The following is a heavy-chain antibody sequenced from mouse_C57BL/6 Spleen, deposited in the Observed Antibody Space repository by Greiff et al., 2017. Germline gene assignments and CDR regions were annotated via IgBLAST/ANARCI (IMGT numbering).Heavy chain of an antibody. D-gene: IGHD2-3*01. V-gene: IGHV5-4*01. CDR2: ISDGGSYT. CDR1: GFTFSSYA. CDR3: ASDDGYFDY. J-gene: IGHJ2*01. Sequence: EVHLVESGGGLVKPGGSLKLSCAASGFTFSSYAMSWVRQTPEKRLEWVATISDGGSYTYYPDSVKGRFTIYRDNAKNNLYLQMSHLKSEDTAMYYCASDDGYFDYWGQGTTLTVSS.